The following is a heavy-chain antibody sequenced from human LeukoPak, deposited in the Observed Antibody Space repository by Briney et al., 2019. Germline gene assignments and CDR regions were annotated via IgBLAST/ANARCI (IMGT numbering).Heavy chain of an antibody. CDR3: ARDAGNSGYGCDL. J-gene: IGHJ5*02. D-gene: IGHD5-12*01. CDR1: GFIFSQYS. V-gene: IGHV3-48*01. CDR2: IRSSSET. Sequence: GGSLRLSCAASGFIFSQYSMNWVRQAPGKGLEWVSHIRSSSETFYADSVKGRFIISRDNARNSLYLQMNNLRGEDTAIYYCARDAGNSGYGCDLWGQGTLVTVSS.